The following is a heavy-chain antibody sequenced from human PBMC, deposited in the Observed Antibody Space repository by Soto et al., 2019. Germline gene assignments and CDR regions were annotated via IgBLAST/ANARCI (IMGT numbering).Heavy chain of an antibody. Sequence: EVQLLVSGGGLVQPGGSLRLSCAASGFTFTDYAISWVRQAPGKGLEWVSSVTASGDITYYADSVKGRFTISRDNSKRTLHLQMNSLRADDTALYYCAKYLRAYTLPTDNSFDYWGQGTLVTVSS. CDR1: GFTFTDYA. V-gene: IGHV3-23*01. CDR3: AKYLRAYTLPTDNSFDY. J-gene: IGHJ4*02. D-gene: IGHD3-16*01. CDR2: VTASGDIT.